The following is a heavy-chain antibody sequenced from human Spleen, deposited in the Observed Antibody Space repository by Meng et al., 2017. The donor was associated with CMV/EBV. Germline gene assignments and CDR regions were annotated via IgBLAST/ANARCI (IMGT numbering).Heavy chain of an antibody. D-gene: IGHD2/OR15-2a*01. CDR2: INSDGSST. CDR1: GFIFSSYW. CDR3: ARGNIGTTYYYYYYGMDV. Sequence: GGSLRLSCAASGFIFSSYWMHWVRQAPGKGLVWVSRINSDGSSTSYADSVKGRFTISRDNAKNTLYLQMNSLRAEDTAVYYCARGNIGTTYYYYYYGMDVWGQGTTVTVSS. V-gene: IGHV3-74*01. J-gene: IGHJ6*02.